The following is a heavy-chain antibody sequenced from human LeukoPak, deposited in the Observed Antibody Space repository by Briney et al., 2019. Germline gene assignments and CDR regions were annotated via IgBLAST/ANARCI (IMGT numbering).Heavy chain of an antibody. CDR2: INHSGST. CDR3: ARHRYLYCSSTSCYANRSYYYYMDV. V-gene: IGHV4-34*01. CDR1: GGSFSGYY. J-gene: IGHJ6*03. D-gene: IGHD2-2*01. Sequence: SETLSLTCAVYGGSFSGYYWSWIRQPPGKGLEWIGEINHSGSTNYNPSLKSRVTISVDTSKNQFSLKLSSVTAADTAVYYCARHRYLYCSSTSCYANRSYYYYMDVWGKGTTVTISS.